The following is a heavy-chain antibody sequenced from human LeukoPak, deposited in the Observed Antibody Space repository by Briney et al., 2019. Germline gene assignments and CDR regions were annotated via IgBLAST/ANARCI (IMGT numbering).Heavy chain of an antibody. V-gene: IGHV4-30-4*08. D-gene: IGHD6-19*01. CDR3: ARDPYQQWLDI. J-gene: IGHJ3*02. Sequence: SETLSLTCTVSGGSISSGDYYWSWIRQPPGKGLEWIGYIYYSGSTYYNPSLKSRVTISVDTFKNQFSLKLSSVTAADTAVYYCARDPYQQWLDIWGQGTMVTVSS. CDR2: IYYSGST. CDR1: GGSISSGDYY.